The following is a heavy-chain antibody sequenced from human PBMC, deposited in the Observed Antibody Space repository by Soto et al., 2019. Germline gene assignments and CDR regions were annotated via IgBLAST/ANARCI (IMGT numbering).Heavy chain of an antibody. CDR2: LSAYNGKT. CDR3: ARTGIPVSGDWFDP. CDR1: GYTFTNYG. V-gene: IGHV1-18*01. D-gene: IGHD6-19*01. Sequence: HVQLVQSGAEVKKPGASVKVSCKASGYTFTNYGISWVRQAPGQGLEWMGWLSAYNGKTNYAQKLQGRVTMTTDTSTSTAYLELRSARSDDTAVYYCARTGIPVSGDWFDPWGQGTLVTVSS. J-gene: IGHJ5*02.